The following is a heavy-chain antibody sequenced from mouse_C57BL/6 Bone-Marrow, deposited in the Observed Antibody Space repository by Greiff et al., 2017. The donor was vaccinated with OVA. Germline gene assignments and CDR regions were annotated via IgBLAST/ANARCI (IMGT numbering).Heavy chain of an antibody. CDR1: GFTFSDYG. V-gene: IGHV5-17*01. J-gene: IGHJ3*01. CDR3: AREAGLDGYYPAWFAY. D-gene: IGHD2-3*01. Sequence: EVQLVESGGGLVKPGGSLKLSCAASGFTFSDYGMHWVRQAPEKGLEWVAYISSGSSTIYYADTVKGRFTISRDNAKNTLFLQMTSLRSEDTAMYYCAREAGLDGYYPAWFAYWGQGTLVTVSA. CDR2: ISSGSSTI.